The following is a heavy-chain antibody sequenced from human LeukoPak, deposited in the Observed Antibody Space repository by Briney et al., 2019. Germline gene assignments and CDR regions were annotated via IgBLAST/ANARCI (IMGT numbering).Heavy chain of an antibody. V-gene: IGHV3-49*04. J-gene: IGHJ4*02. Sequence: GGSLRLSCTASGFTFCDYAMSWVRQAPGKGLEWVGFIRSKAYGGTTEYAASVKGRFTISRDDSKSIAYLQMNSLKTEDTAVYYCTRVSSSTYYFDYWGQGTLVTVSS. CDR1: GFTFCDYA. D-gene: IGHD2-2*01. CDR3: TRVSSSTYYFDY. CDR2: IRSKAYGGTT.